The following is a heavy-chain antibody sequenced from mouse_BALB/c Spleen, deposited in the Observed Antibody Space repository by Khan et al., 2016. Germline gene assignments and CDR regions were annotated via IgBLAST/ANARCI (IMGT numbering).Heavy chain of an antibody. CDR1: GFTFSSYA. CDR2: ISSGGSYT. CDR3: ARDPHYYGSIYLYFDV. J-gene: IGHJ1*01. Sequence: EVELVESGGDLVKPGGSLKLSCAASGFTFSSYAMSWVRQSPEKRLEWVAEISSGGSYTYYPDTVTGRFTISRDNAKNTLYLEMRSLRSEDTAMYFCARDPHYYGSIYLYFDVWGAGTTVTVSS. D-gene: IGHD1-1*01. V-gene: IGHV5-9-4*01.